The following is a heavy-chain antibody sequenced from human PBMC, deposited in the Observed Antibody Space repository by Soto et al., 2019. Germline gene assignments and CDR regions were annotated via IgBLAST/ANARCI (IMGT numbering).Heavy chain of an antibody. J-gene: IGHJ4*02. D-gene: IGHD3-22*01. Sequence: GGSLRLSCAASGFTFSSYAMHWVRQAPGKGLEWVAVISYDGSNKYYADSVKGRFTISRDNSKNTLYLQMNSLRAEDTAVYYCARAFDYYDSSGYHLVDYWGQGTLVTVSS. CDR3: ARAFDYYDSSGYHLVDY. V-gene: IGHV3-30-3*01. CDR1: GFTFSSYA. CDR2: ISYDGSNK.